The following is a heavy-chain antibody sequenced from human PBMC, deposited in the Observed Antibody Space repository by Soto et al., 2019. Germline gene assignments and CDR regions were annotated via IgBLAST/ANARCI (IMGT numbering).Heavy chain of an antibody. V-gene: IGHV4-59*01. J-gene: IGHJ6*02. D-gene: IGHD3-3*01. CDR2: IYYSGST. CDR1: GGSISSYY. CDR3: ASSTYYDFWSGYRDLFSMDV. Sequence: SSETLCLTYTVSGGSISSYYWSWIRQPPGKGLEWIGYIYYSGSTNYNPSLKSRVTISVDTSKNQLSLKLSSVTAADTAVYYCASSTYYDFWSGYRDLFSMDVWGQGTTVTVSS.